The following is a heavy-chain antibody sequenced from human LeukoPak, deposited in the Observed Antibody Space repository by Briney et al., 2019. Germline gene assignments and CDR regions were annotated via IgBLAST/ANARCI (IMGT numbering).Heavy chain of an antibody. CDR2: IDISGTTI. Sequence: GGSLRLSCAASGFTFSDYCMSWIRQAPGKGLEWVSYIDISGTTIYYTHSVKGRFTISRDNAKNSLYLQMNSLRAEDTAFYYCARRKHSSGWSPNEYYFDYWGQGTLVAVSS. CDR1: GFTFSDYC. J-gene: IGHJ4*02. CDR3: ARRKHSSGWSPNEYYFDY. V-gene: IGHV3-11*01. D-gene: IGHD6-13*01.